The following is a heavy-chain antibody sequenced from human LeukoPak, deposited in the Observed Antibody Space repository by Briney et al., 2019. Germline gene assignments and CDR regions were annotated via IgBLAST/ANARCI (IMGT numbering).Heavy chain of an antibody. J-gene: IGHJ4*02. V-gene: IGHV3-21*01. Sequence: GGSLRLSCAASGFTFSSYSMNWVRQAPGKGLEWVSFISSSSSYIYYADSVKGRFTISRDNAKNSLYLQMNSLRAEDTAVYYCARGTPPIVGAHDTIDFDYWGQGTLVTVSS. CDR2: ISSSSSYI. CDR3: ARGTPPIVGAHDTIDFDY. D-gene: IGHD1-26*01. CDR1: GFTFSSYS.